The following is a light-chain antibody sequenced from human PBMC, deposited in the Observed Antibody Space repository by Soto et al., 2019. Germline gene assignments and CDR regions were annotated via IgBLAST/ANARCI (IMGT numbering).Light chain of an antibody. CDR3: CSYTTSNTRQIV. V-gene: IGLV2-14*03. J-gene: IGLJ1*01. Sequence: QSVLTQPASVSGAPGQSITISCTGTSSEGGGYNYVSWYQHHPGKAPKLMIYDVSNRPSGVSNRFSGSKSGNTASLTISGLQPEDEADYYCCSYTTSNTRQIVFGTGTKVTVL. CDR1: SSEGGGYNY. CDR2: DVS.